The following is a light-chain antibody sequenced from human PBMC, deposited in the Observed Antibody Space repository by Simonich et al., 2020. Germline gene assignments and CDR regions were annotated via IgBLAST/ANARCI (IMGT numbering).Light chain of an antibody. CDR2: GVS. J-gene: IGLJ2*01. V-gene: IGLV2-14*01. CDR1: SSDVGGYNY. CDR3: SSYTSSSTLGV. Sequence: QSALTQPASVSGSPGQSITISCTGTSSDVGGYNYVSWYQQHPGKAPKLMIYGVSKRPPGVSNRFSGSKSGNTASLTISGLQAEDEADYYCSSYTSSSTLGVFGGGTKLTVL.